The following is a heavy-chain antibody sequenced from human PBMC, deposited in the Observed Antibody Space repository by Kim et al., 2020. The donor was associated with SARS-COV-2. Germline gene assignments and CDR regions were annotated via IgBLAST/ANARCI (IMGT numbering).Heavy chain of an antibody. CDR1: GYTFTSYG. Sequence: ASVKVSCKASGYTFTSYGISWVRQAPGQGLEWMGWISAYNGNTNYAQKLQGRVTMTTDTSTSTAYMELRSLRSDDTAVYYCARGWDCSSTSCYFRIYYYYHWGVFGDGTTVTVSS. V-gene: IGHV1-18*01. CDR2: ISAYNGNT. J-gene: IGHJ6*03. D-gene: IGHD2-2*01. CDR3: ARGWDCSSTSCYFRIYYYYHWGV.